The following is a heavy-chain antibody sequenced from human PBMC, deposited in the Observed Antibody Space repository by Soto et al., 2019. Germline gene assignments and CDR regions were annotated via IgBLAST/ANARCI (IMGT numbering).Heavy chain of an antibody. J-gene: IGHJ5*02. Sequence: PSETLSLTCAVYGGSFSGYYWSWIRQPPGKGLEWIGEINHSGSTNYNPSLKSRVTISVDTSKNQFSLKLSSVTAADTAVYYCARDTPRCSPANWLDPSGQ. D-gene: IGHD4-17*01. CDR3: ARDTPRCSPANWLDP. CDR2: INHSGST. CDR1: GGSFSGYY. V-gene: IGHV4-34*01.